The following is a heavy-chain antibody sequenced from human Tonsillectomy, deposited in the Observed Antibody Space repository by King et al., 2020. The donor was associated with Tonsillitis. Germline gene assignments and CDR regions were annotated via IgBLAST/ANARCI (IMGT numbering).Heavy chain of an antibody. CDR3: ARVERPHSYDSVGYYYFYY. J-gene: IGHJ4*02. D-gene: IGHD3-22*01. V-gene: IGHV3-30-3*01. Sequence: VQLVESGGGVVRPGRSLRLSCAASGFTFRSYTLHWVRQAPGKGLEWVAVISYDGNNKYYADSVKGRFTISRDNSKNTLYLQMNSLRAEDTAMYYCARVERPHSYDSVGYYYFYYWGQGTLVTVSS. CDR1: GFTFRSYT. CDR2: ISYDGNNK.